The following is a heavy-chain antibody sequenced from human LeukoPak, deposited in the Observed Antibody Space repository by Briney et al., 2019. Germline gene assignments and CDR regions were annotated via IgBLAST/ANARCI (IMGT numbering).Heavy chain of an antibody. CDR3: ARENEGAFDI. J-gene: IGHJ3*02. V-gene: IGHV3-13*01. CDR1: GFTLSSYD. Sequence: GGSLRHSRAASGFTLSSYDMHSVRPATGKGLEWVSAIGTAGDTYYPGSVKGRFTISRENAKNSLYLEMNSLRAGDTAVYYCARENEGAFDIWGQRTMVTVSS. D-gene: IGHD1-1*01. CDR2: IGTAGDT.